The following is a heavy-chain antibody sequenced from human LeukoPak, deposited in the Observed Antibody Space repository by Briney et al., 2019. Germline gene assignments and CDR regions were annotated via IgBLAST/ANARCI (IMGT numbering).Heavy chain of an antibody. CDR2: INPSGGST. J-gene: IGHJ6*02. V-gene: IGHV1-46*01. D-gene: IGHD2-21*02. CDR3: AIADCGGDCYPYYYYYGMDV. Sequence: GASVKVSCKSSGYTFTSYYMHWVRQAPGQGLEWMGIINPSGGSTSYAQKFQGSVTMTRDTSTSTVYMELSSLRSEDTAVYYCAIADCGGDCYPYYYYYGMDVWGQGTTVTVSS. CDR1: GYTFTSYY.